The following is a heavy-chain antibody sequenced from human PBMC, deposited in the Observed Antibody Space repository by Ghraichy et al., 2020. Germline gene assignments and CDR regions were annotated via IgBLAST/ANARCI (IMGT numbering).Heavy chain of an antibody. CDR1: GFIFRTFG. CDR3: ARDIGRPGLSVAATGMDV. V-gene: IGHV3-48*01. J-gene: IGHJ6*02. Sequence: GESLNISCAASGFIFRTFGMNWVRQAPGKGLEWLSYISSSGSITHYADSVKGRFTISRDNDRNSVYLQLNSLRAEDTALYYCARDIGRPGLSVAATGMDVWGQGTTVTVS. CDR2: ISSSGSIT. D-gene: IGHD6-19*01.